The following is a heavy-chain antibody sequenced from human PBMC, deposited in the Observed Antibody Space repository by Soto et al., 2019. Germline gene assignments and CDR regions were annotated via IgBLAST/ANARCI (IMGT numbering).Heavy chain of an antibody. J-gene: IGHJ5*02. CDR1: GGSSSSSSDY. CDR2: IYYSGST. Sequence: SETLSLTCTVSGGSSSSSSDYWGWIRQPPGKGLEWIGSIYYSGSTYYNPSLKSRVTISVDTSKNQFSLKLSSVTAADTAVYYCARRIAAAPHWFDPWGQGTLVTVSS. CDR3: ARRIAAAPHWFDP. D-gene: IGHD6-13*01. V-gene: IGHV4-39*01.